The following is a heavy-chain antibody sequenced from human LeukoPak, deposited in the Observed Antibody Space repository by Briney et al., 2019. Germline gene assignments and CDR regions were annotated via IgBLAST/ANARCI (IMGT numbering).Heavy chain of an antibody. CDR1: GGSVSSGSYY. V-gene: IGHV4-61*01. J-gene: IGHJ4*02. CDR3: ARGRLKAYYFDY. Sequence: PSETLSLTRTVSGGSVSSGSYYWSWIRQPPGKGLEWIGYIYYSGSTNYNPSLKSRVTISVDTSKNQFSLKLSSVTAADTAVYYCARGRLKAYYFDYWGQGTLVTVSS. CDR2: IYYSGST. D-gene: IGHD3-16*01.